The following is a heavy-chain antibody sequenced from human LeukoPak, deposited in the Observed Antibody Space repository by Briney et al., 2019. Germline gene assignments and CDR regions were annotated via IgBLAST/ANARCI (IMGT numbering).Heavy chain of an antibody. V-gene: IGHV6-1*01. CDR2: TYYRSKWSN. CDR1: GDSVSSNTAA. CDR3: ASGGSGSYFY. D-gene: IGHD3-10*01. Sequence: SQTLSLTCSISGDSVSSNTAAWSWIRQSPSRGLEWLGRTYYRSKWSNDYAVSVKSRITINPDTSKNQFSLQLNSVTPEDTAVYYCASGGSGSYFYWGQGTLVTVSS. J-gene: IGHJ4*02.